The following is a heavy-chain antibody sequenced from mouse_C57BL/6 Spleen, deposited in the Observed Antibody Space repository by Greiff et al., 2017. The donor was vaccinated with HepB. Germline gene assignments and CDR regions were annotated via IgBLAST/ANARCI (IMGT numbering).Heavy chain of an antibody. V-gene: IGHV5-17*01. Sequence: EVKVVESGGGLVKPGGSLKLSCAASGFTFSDYGMHWVRQVPEKGLEWVAYISSGSSTIYYADTVKGRFTISRDNAKNTLFLQMTSLRSEDTAMYDCARSGFSYAMDYWGQGTSVIVSS. D-gene: IGHD1-3*01. CDR2: ISSGSSTI. J-gene: IGHJ4*01. CDR3: ARSGFSYAMDY. CDR1: GFTFSDYG.